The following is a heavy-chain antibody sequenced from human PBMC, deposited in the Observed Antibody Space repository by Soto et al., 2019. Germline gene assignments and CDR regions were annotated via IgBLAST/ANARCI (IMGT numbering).Heavy chain of an antibody. V-gene: IGHV1-18*01. Sequence: QVQLVQSGAEVKKPGASVKVSRKASGYTFTSYGISWVRQAPGQGLEWMGWISAYNGNTNYAQKLHGRVTMTTDTSTSTAYMELRSLRSDDTAVYYCARDIHRGVPAARIPKFDYWGQGTLVTVSS. CDR2: ISAYNGNT. CDR3: ARDIHRGVPAARIPKFDY. D-gene: IGHD2-2*01. CDR1: GYTFTSYG. J-gene: IGHJ4*02.